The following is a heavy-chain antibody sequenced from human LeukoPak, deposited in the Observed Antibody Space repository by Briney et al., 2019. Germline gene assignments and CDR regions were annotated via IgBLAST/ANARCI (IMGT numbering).Heavy chain of an antibody. Sequence: GGSLRLSCAASGFTFSSFSMNWVGQAPGKGLEWVSSISSSFNYLYYADSVKGRFTISRDNAKNSLYLQMNSLRAEDTAVYYCARPSAYSPDGFDVWGQGTMVTISS. CDR3: ARPSAYSPDGFDV. J-gene: IGHJ3*01. CDR2: ISSSFNYL. D-gene: IGHD1-26*01. V-gene: IGHV3-21*01. CDR1: GFTFSSFS.